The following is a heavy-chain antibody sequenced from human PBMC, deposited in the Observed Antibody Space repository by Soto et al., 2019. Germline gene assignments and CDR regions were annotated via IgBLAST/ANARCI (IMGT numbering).Heavy chain of an antibody. CDR1: GFTFSSYE. J-gene: IGHJ4*02. V-gene: IGHV3-48*03. CDR3: ARVRRQLGGPTYYFDY. D-gene: IGHD6-6*01. CDR2: ISSSGSTI. Sequence: PGGSLRLSCAASGFTFSSYEMNWVRQAPGKGLEWVSYISSSGSTIYYADSVKGRFTISRDNAKNSLYLQMNSLRAEDTAVYYCARVRRQLGGPTYYFDYGAREPWSPSPQ.